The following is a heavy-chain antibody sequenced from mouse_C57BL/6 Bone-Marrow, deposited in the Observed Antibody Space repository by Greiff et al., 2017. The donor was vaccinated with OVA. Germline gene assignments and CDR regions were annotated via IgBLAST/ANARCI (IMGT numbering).Heavy chain of an antibody. CDR3: ASLYFAY. J-gene: IGHJ3*01. V-gene: IGHV14-2*01. D-gene: IGHD2-1*01. CDR1: GFNIKDYY. Sequence: EVHLVESGAELVKPGASVKLSCTASGFNIKDYYMHWVKQRTEQGLEWIGRIDPEDGETKYAPKFPGKATITADTSSNTAYLQLSSLTSEDTAVYYCASLYFAYWGQGTLVTVSA. CDR2: IDPEDGET.